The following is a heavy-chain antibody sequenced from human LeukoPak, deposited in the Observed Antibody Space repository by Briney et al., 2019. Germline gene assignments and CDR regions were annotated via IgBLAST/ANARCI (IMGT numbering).Heavy chain of an antibody. Sequence: SVKVSCKASGYTFTSYGISWVRQAPGQGLERMGRIIPILGIANYAQKFQGRVTITADKSTSTAYMELSSLRSEDTAVYYCARDRDNWNDDDAFDIWGQGTMVTVSS. CDR2: IIPILGIA. CDR1: GYTFTSYG. J-gene: IGHJ3*02. V-gene: IGHV1-69*04. CDR3: ARDRDNWNDDDAFDI. D-gene: IGHD1-20*01.